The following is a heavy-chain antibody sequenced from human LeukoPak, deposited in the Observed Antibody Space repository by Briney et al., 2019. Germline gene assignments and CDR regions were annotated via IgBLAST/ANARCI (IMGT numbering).Heavy chain of an antibody. CDR2: INPDSGGT. V-gene: IGHV1-2*02. CDR1: GYTFTGYY. J-gene: IGHJ3*02. Sequence: ASVKVSCKASGYTFTGYYMHWVLQAPGQGLEWMGWINPDSGGTNYAQKFQGRVTMTRDTSISTAYMELSRLRSDDTAVYYCATYYGGLDAFDIWGQGTMVTVSS. D-gene: IGHD1-26*01. CDR3: ATYYGGLDAFDI.